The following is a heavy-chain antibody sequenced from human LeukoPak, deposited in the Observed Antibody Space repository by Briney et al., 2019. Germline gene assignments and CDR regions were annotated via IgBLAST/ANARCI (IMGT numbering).Heavy chain of an antibody. D-gene: IGHD6-19*01. J-gene: IGHJ6*03. CDR1: GFTFSRYN. CDR3: ARDAQWLVPEGYYYYMDV. CDR2: ISSSSSYI. Sequence: GGSLRLSCAGSGFTFSRYNMNWVRQAPGKGLERVSSISSSSSYIYYADSVKGRFTISRDNAQNSLFLQTNSLRAEDTAVYYCARDAQWLVPEGYYYYMDVWGKGTTVTVSS. V-gene: IGHV3-21*01.